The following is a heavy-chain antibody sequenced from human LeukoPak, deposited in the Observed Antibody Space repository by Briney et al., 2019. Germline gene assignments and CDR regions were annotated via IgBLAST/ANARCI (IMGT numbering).Heavy chain of an antibody. CDR3: ARLEQQLVDR. V-gene: IGHV4-34*01. CDR2: INHSGST. Sequence: SETLSLTCAVYGGSFSGYYWSWIRQPPGKGLEWIGEINHSGSTNYNPSLKSRVTISVDTSKNQFPLKLSSVTAADTAVYYCARLEQQLVDRWGQGTLVTVSS. D-gene: IGHD6-13*01. CDR1: GGSFSGYY. J-gene: IGHJ4*02.